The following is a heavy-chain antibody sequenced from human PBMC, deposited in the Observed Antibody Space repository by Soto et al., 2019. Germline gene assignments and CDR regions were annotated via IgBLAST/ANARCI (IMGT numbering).Heavy chain of an antibody. Sequence: QITLKESGPTLMKPTQTLTLTCTFSGFSLSTSGVGVGWIRQPPGKALEWLALIYWDDDKRYSPSLKSRLTTTKDTSKNQVVLTMTNIDPVDTATYYCAHRGTQRWLLAYWGQGTLVTVSS. V-gene: IGHV2-5*02. CDR1: GFSLSTSGVG. J-gene: IGHJ4*02. CDR2: IYWDDDK. D-gene: IGHD5-12*01. CDR3: AHRGTQRWLLAY.